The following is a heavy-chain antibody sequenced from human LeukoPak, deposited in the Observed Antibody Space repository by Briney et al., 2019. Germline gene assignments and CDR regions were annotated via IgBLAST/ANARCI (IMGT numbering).Heavy chain of an antibody. J-gene: IGHJ4*02. D-gene: IGHD1-1*01. CDR2: ISGYNDNA. CDR3: ARDGNDVMDY. Sequence: GASVKVSCKASGYIFTNYGIRWVRQAPGQGLEWVGWISGYNDNAHYAQKLQGRVTMTRETSTSTVYMELRSLSSDDTAIYYCARDGNDVMDYWGQGTLVTVSS. CDR1: GYIFTNYG. V-gene: IGHV1-18*01.